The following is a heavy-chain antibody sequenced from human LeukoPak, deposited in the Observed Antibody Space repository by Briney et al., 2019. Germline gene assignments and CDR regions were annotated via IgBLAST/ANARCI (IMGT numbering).Heavy chain of an antibody. D-gene: IGHD3-10*01. CDR2: ISAYNGNT. Sequence: ASVKVSCKASGYTFTSYGISWVRQAPGQGREWMGWISAYNGNTNYAQKLQGRVTMTTDTSTRTAYMELRNLRSDDTAVYYCARERITMVRGPLIDYWGQGTLVTVSS. CDR1: GYTFTSYG. J-gene: IGHJ4*02. CDR3: ARERITMVRGPLIDY. V-gene: IGHV1-18*01.